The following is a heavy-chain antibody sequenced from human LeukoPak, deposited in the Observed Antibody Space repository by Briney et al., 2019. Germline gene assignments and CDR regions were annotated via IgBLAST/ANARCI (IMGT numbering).Heavy chain of an antibody. J-gene: IGHJ4*02. V-gene: IGHV4-59*01. CDR1: GGSISSYY. D-gene: IGHD3-10*01. Sequence: SETLSLTCTVSGGSISSYYWSWIRQPPGKGLEWIGYIYYSGSTNYNPSLKSRVTISVDTSKNQFSLKLSSVTAADTAVYYRARTGDYYGSGSYSDYWGQGTLVTVSS. CDR2: IYYSGST. CDR3: ARTGDYYGSGSYSDY.